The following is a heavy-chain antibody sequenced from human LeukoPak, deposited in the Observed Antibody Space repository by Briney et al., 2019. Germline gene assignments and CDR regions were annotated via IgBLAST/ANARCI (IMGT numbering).Heavy chain of an antibody. D-gene: IGHD5-24*01. V-gene: IGHV4-59*08. CDR3: ARHSKKRMATTEPDH. Sequence: SETLSLTCTVSGGSISSYYWSWIRQPPGKGLEWIGYIYYSGSTNYNPSLKSRVTISVDTSKNQFSLKLSSVTAADTAVYYCARHSKKRMATTEPDHWGQGTLVTVSS. J-gene: IGHJ5*02. CDR1: GGSISSYY. CDR2: IYYSGST.